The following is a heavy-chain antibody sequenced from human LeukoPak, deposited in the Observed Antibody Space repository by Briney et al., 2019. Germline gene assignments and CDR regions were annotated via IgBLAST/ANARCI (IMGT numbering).Heavy chain of an antibody. CDR1: GFTVSSNY. V-gene: IGHV3-53*01. Sequence: PGGSLRLSCAASGFTVSSNYMSWVRQAPGKGLEWVSVIYSGGSTYYADSVKGRFTISRDNSKNTLYLQMNSLRAEDTAVYYCAKGPPWQLVYYFDYWGQGTLVTVSS. CDR2: IYSGGST. D-gene: IGHD6-13*01. J-gene: IGHJ4*02. CDR3: AKGPPWQLVYYFDY.